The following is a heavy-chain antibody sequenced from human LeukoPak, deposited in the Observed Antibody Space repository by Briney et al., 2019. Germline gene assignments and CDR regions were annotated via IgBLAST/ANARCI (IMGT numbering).Heavy chain of an antibody. J-gene: IGHJ3*02. V-gene: IGHV1-18*01. D-gene: IGHD4-23*01. CDR2: ISAYNGNT. CDR3: ARETYGGNTPDAFDI. Sequence: KPGASVKVSCKASGYTFTSYGISWVRQAPGQGLEWMGWISAYNGNTNYAQKFQGRVTITADKSTSTAYMELSSLRSEDTAVYYCARETYGGNTPDAFDIWGQGTMVTVSS. CDR1: GYTFTSYG.